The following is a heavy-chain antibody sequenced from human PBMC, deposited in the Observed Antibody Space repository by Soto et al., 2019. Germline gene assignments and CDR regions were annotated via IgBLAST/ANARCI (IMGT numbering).Heavy chain of an antibody. J-gene: IGHJ3*02. D-gene: IGHD5-12*01. CDR3: ARESSYDDAFDI. Sequence: QVQLQESGPGLVKPSQTLSLTCTVSGGSIRSGGYYWIWIRKHPGKGLEWIGYIYSSVSTYYNPSLKSRVTISVDTSKNQFSRKLSSVTAADTDVSYCARESSYDDAFDIWGQGTMVTVSS. CDR2: IYSSVST. CDR1: GGSIRSGGYY. V-gene: IGHV4-31*03.